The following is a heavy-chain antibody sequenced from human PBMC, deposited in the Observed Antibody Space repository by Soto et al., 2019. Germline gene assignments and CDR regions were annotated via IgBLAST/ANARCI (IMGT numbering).Heavy chain of an antibody. CDR1: GYTFTSYG. V-gene: IGHV1-18*01. Sequence: GASVKVSCKASGYTFTSYGISWVRQAPGQGLEWMGWISAYNGNTNYAQKLQGRVTMTTDTSTSTAYMELRSLRSDDTAVYYCARGRMETLNYYYYGMDVWGQGNTVPVSS. CDR2: ISAYNGNT. J-gene: IGHJ6*02. CDR3: ARGRMETLNYYYYGMDV. D-gene: IGHD2-8*01.